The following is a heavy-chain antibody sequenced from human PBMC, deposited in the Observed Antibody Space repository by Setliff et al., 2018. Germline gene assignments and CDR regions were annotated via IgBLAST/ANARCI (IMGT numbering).Heavy chain of an antibody. J-gene: IGHJ3*02. Sequence: SETLSLTCAVSYYSISSGYYWGWIRQPPGKGLEWIGSMYHSGSTYYSPSLESRVTISVDMSKNHLSLKLSSVTAADTAVYYRARHIWGAKMQLPHDVFDIWGQGTVVTVSS. D-gene: IGHD2-2*01. CDR2: MYHSGST. V-gene: IGHV4-38-2*01. CDR1: YYSISSGYY. CDR3: ARHIWGAKMQLPHDVFDI.